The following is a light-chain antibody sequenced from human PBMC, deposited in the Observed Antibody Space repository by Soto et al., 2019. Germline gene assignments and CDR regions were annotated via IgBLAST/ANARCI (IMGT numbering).Light chain of an antibody. CDR1: QTNKNW. Sequence: SPAKLCASIGDTVTITCRTSQTNKNWLAWYQQQPGKAPKLPIHKTSILKSGIPSGCSGKGAVTVFIRTIDTLQSEVYACYYCHHYNSTFGPGTKVDIK. CDR3: HHYNST. V-gene: IGKV1-5*03. CDR2: KTS. J-gene: IGKJ3*01.